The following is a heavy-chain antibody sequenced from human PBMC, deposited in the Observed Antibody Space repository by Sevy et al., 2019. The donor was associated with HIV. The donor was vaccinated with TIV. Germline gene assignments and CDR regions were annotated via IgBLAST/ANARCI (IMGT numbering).Heavy chain of an antibody. D-gene: IGHD3-10*01. CDR2: ISSSSSYI. CDR1: GFTFSSYS. CDR3: ARGEYGSGRSKVDY. Sequence: GGSLRLSCAASGFTFSSYSMNWVRQAPGKGLEWVSSISSSSSYIYYADSVKGRFTISRDNAKNSLYLQMNSLRAEDTAVYNCARGEYGSGRSKVDYWGQGTLVTVSS. J-gene: IGHJ4*02. V-gene: IGHV3-21*01.